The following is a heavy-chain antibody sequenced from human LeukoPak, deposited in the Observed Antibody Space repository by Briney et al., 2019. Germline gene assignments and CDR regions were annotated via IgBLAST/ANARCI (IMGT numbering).Heavy chain of an antibody. D-gene: IGHD2-21*02. CDR1: GYTFTSYG. V-gene: IGHV1-18*01. Sequence: ASVKVSCKASGYTFTSYGIGWVRQAPGQGLEWMGWISAYNGNTNYAQKLQGRVTMTTDTSTSTAYMELRSLRSDDTAVYYCARDGVVTATLYYYYGMDVWGQGTTVTVSS. CDR3: ARDGVVTATLYYYYGMDV. CDR2: ISAYNGNT. J-gene: IGHJ6*02.